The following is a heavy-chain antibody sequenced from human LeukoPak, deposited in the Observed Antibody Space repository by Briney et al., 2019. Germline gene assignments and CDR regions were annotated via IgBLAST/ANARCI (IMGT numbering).Heavy chain of an antibody. CDR2: ISGSGGST. CDR1: GFTFSSYA. D-gene: IGHD3-9*01. Sequence: GGSLRLSCAASGFTFSSYAMSWVRQAPGKGLEWVSAISGSGGSTYYADSVKGRFTISRDNSKNTLYLQMNSLRAEDTDVYYCAKTYYDILTGYFSSGYNWFDPWGQGTLVTVSS. CDR3: AKTYYDILTGYFSSGYNWFDP. V-gene: IGHV3-23*01. J-gene: IGHJ5*02.